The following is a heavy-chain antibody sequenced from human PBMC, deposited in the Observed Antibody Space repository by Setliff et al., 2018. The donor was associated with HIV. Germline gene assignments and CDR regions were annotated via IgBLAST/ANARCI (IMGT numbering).Heavy chain of an antibody. CDR3: ARACRSGYDYFHYFDY. CDR1: GGSISSSGYY. V-gene: IGHV4-61*08. D-gene: IGHD5-12*01. CDR2: IYYSGST. Sequence: SETLSLTCTVSGGSISSSGYYWGWIRQPPGTGLEWIGYIYYSGSTKYNPSLKSRVTISVDPSKNQFSLKLSSVTAADTAVYYCARACRSGYDYFHYFDYWGQGTRVTVSS. J-gene: IGHJ4*02.